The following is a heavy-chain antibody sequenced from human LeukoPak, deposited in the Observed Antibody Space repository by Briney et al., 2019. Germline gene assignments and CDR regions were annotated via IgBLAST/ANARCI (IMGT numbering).Heavy chain of an antibody. V-gene: IGHV1-8*01. Sequence: ASVKVSCKASGHTFTSYDINWVPQATGQGLEWMGWMNPNSGNTGYAQKFQGRVTMTRNTPISTAYMELSSLRSEDTAVYYCARGPPGGWFGELSYDYWGQGTLVTVSS. CDR3: ARGPPGGWFGELSYDY. CDR2: MNPNSGNT. J-gene: IGHJ4*02. CDR1: GHTFTSYD. D-gene: IGHD3-10*01.